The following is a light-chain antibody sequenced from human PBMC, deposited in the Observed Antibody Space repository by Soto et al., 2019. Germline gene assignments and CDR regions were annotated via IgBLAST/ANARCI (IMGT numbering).Light chain of an antibody. CDR3: SSYTSSSTLVV. CDR2: DVR. V-gene: IGLV2-14*01. J-gene: IGLJ2*01. CDR1: SSDVGGYNY. Sequence: QSALTQPASVSGSPGQSITISCTGTSSDVGGYNYVSWYQQHPGKAPKLMIYDVRNRPSGVSNRFSGSKSGNTASLTISGLQAEDEADYYCSSYTSSSTLVVFGGGPKVTVL.